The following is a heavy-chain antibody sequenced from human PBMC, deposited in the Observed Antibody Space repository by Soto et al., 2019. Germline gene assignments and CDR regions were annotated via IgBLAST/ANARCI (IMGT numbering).Heavy chain of an antibody. D-gene: IGHD3-22*01. CDR2: IYYSGST. CDR3: ARDDSSGYYFPTFDY. CDR1: GGSISSYY. V-gene: IGHV4-59*01. J-gene: IGHJ4*02. Sequence: SETLSLTCTVSGGSISSYYWSWIRQPPGKGLEWIGYIYYSGSTNYNPSLKSRVTISVDTSKNQFSLKLSSVTAADTAVYYCARDDSSGYYFPTFDYRGQGTLVTVSS.